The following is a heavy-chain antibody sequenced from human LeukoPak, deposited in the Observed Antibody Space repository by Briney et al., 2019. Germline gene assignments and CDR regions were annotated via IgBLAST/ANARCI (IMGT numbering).Heavy chain of an antibody. CDR2: IYTSGST. J-gene: IGHJ5*02. CDR1: GGSISSYY. V-gene: IGHV4-4*07. CDR3: ARGTLMVRGLEWFDP. Sequence: SETLSLTCTVSGGSISSYYWSWIRQPAGKGLEWIGRIYTSGSTNYNPSLKSRVTMSVDTSKNQFSLKLSSVTAADTAVYYCARGTLMVRGLEWFDPWGQGTLVTVSS. D-gene: IGHD3-10*01.